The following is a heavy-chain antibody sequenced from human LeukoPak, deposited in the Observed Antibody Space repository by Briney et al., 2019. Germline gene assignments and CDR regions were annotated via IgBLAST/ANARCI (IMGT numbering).Heavy chain of an antibody. J-gene: IGHJ4*02. V-gene: IGHV4-39*07. CDR1: GGSIAGGGYY. D-gene: IGHD6-19*01. Sequence: SETLSLTCTVSGGSIAGGGYYWGWIRQPPGKGLEWIGSIYYSGTTYFNPSLKSRVNISVDTSKDQFSLNLSSVTAADTAVYYCARVRRSGWYSFDYWGQGTLVTISS. CDR3: ARVRRSGWYSFDY. CDR2: IYYSGTT.